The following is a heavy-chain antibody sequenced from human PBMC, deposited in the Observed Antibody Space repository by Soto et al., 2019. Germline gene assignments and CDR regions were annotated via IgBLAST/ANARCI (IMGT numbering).Heavy chain of an antibody. Sequence: PGGSLRLPCEGSGFNFRNFNMIWVRQAPGKGLEWVSSVSGSSSYIYYADSVKGRFTVSRDNANNLVFLQMNGLRPEDTAMYYCARDLRGHYGPWGQGTMVTVSS. J-gene: IGHJ3*01. V-gene: IGHV3-21*06. CDR1: GFNFRNFN. D-gene: IGHD4-17*01. CDR2: VSGSSSYI. CDR3: ARDLRGHYGP.